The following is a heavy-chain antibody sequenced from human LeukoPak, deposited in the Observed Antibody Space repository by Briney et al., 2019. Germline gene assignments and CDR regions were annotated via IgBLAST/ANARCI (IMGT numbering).Heavy chain of an antibody. CDR2: FDPENGDT. CDR3: ATDDPRDFDWLPLDS. J-gene: IGHJ4*02. V-gene: IGHV1-24*01. CDR1: GKTLTELS. Sequence: ASVKVSCKVSGKTLTELSIHWVRQATGKGLEWMGGFDPENGDTIYAQNFEGRVTMTEDTSIDTAYMELSSLRSEGTAVYYCATDDPRDFDWLPLDSWGQGTLVTVSS. D-gene: IGHD3-9*01.